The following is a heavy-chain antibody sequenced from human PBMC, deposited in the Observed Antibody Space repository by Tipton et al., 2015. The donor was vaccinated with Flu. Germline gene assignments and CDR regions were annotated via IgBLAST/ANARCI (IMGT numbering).Heavy chain of an antibody. V-gene: IGHV3-23*01. CDR3: AKDQYCTNGVCYYYFYGMDV. CDR2: ISGSGGST. D-gene: IGHD2-8*01. Sequence: SLRLSCAASGFTFSSYAMSWVRQAPGKGLEWVSAISGSGGSTYYADSVKGRFTISRDNSKNTLYLQMNSLRAEDTAVYYCAKDQYCTNGVCYYYFYGMDVWGQGTTVTVSS. CDR1: GFTFSSYA. J-gene: IGHJ6*02.